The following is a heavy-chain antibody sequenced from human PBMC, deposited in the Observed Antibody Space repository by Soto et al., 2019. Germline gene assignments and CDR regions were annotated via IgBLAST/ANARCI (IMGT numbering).Heavy chain of an antibody. Sequence: PSETLSLTCTVSGGSISNYYCNWIRQPAGKGLEWIGRIDTSGSTNYNPSLKSRVTMSVDTSKQGFSLKLSSVTAADTAVYYCARGGQDFWSGPFDYWGRGALVTVSS. J-gene: IGHJ4*02. CDR3: ARGGQDFWSGPFDY. D-gene: IGHD3-3*01. V-gene: IGHV4-4*07. CDR2: IDTSGST. CDR1: GGSISNYY.